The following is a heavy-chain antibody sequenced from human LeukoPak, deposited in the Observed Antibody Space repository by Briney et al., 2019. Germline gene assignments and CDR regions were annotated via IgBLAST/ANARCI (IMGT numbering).Heavy chain of an antibody. CDR1: GGSISSYY. D-gene: IGHD3-22*01. Sequence: SETLSLTCTVSGGSISSYYWSWIRQPPGKGLEWVGYIYYSGSTNYNPSLKSRVTISVDTSKNQFSLKLSSVTAADTAVYYCAIGEYYYDSSGYYDYWGQGTLVTVSS. CDR3: AIGEYYYDSSGYYDY. J-gene: IGHJ4*02. CDR2: IYYSGST. V-gene: IGHV4-59*08.